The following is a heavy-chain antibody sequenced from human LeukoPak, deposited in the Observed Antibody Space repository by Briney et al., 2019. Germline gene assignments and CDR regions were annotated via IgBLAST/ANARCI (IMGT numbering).Heavy chain of an antibody. V-gene: IGHV1-18*01. Sequence: ASVKVSCKASGYTFTSYGISWVRRAPGQGLEWMGWISAYNGNTNYAQKLQGRVTMTTDTSTSTAYMELRSLRSDDTAVYYCASKLGYCSSTSCLLDYGMDVWGQGTTVTVSS. J-gene: IGHJ6*02. CDR1: GYTFTSYG. CDR2: ISAYNGNT. D-gene: IGHD2-2*01. CDR3: ASKLGYCSSTSCLLDYGMDV.